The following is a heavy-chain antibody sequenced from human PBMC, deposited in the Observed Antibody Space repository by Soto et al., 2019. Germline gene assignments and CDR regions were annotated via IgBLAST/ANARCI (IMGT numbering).Heavy chain of an antibody. CDR2: IIRIFGTA. CDR1: GYTFTSYG. J-gene: IGHJ4*02. CDR3: ARGGEIQLWRTHFDY. D-gene: IGHD5-18*01. V-gene: IGHV1-69*13. Sequence: QVQLVQSGAEVKKPGASVKVSCKASGYTFTSYGISWVRQAPGQGLEWMGWIIRIFGTANYAQKFQGRVTITADESTSTAYMELSSLRSEDTAVYYCARGGEIQLWRTHFDYWGQGTLVTVSS.